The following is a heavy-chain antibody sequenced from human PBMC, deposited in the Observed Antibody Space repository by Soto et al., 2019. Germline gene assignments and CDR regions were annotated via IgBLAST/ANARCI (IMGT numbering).Heavy chain of an antibody. V-gene: IGHV4-31*03. CDR2: IYYSGST. D-gene: IGHD3-10*01. CDR3: ARDQLLWFGELSYYYYYGMDV. Sequence: SETLSLTCTVSGGSISSGVYYWSWIRQHPGKGLEWIGYIYYSGSTYYNPSLKSRVTISVDTSKNQFSLKLSSVTAADTAVYYCARDQLLWFGELSYYYYYGMDVWGQGTTVTVSS. CDR1: GGSISSGVYY. J-gene: IGHJ6*02.